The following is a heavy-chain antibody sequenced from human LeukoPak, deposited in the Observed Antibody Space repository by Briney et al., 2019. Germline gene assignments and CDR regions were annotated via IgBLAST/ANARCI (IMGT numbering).Heavy chain of an antibody. CDR2: ISWNSGSI. CDR3: AKGDGSGSYYATYYFDY. CDR1: GFTFDDAG. Sequence: GGSLRLSCAASGFTFDDAGMRWVRQAPGKGLEWVSGISWNSGSIGYADSVKGRFTISRDNAKNSLYLQMNSLRAEDTALYYCAKGDGSGSYYATYYFDYWGQGTLVTVSS. D-gene: IGHD3-10*01. V-gene: IGHV3-9*01. J-gene: IGHJ4*02.